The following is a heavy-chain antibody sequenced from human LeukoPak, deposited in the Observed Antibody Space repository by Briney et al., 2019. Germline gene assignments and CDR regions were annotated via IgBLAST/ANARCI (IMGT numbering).Heavy chain of an antibody. J-gene: IGHJ4*02. V-gene: IGHV1-2*02. D-gene: IGHD2-2*01. CDR3: ARGAYCSSTSCQPNEDY. CDR2: INPNSGGT. CDR1: GYTFTGYY. Sequence: ASVKVSCKASGYTFTGYYMHWVRQAPGQGLEWMGWINPNSGGTNYAQKFQGRVTMTRDTSISTAYMELSSLRSEDTAVYYCARGAYCSSTSCQPNEDYWGQGTLVTVSS.